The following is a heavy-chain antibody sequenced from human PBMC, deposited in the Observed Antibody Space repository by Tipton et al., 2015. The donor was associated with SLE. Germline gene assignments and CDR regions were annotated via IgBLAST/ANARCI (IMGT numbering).Heavy chain of an antibody. J-gene: IGHJ2*01. D-gene: IGHD3-9*01. CDR2: ISHSGSDM. CDR3: ARENYDILTGFYGYFDL. Sequence: SLRLSCAASGLTLNSYVMSWVRQAPGKGLEWVSAISHSGSDMFYADSLKGRFTISRDNAKNSLYLQMHNLRDDDTAMYYCARENYDILTGFYGYFDLWGRGTLVIVS. CDR1: GLTLNSYV. V-gene: IGHV3-21*03.